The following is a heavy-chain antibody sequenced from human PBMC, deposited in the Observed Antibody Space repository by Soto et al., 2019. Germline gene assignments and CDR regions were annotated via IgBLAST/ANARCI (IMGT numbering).Heavy chain of an antibody. CDR2: ISYRGST. CDR3: ARALLGFSYGYGGYFDP. CDR1: GGSFNGYS. Sequence: SETLSLTCNVSGGSFNGYSWSWFRQTSGKGLEWIGDISYRGSTSYSPSLKSRRMISLDTSNNQFSLKVASVTAADTAVYYCARALLGFSYGYGGYFDPWGPGTLVTVSS. J-gene: IGHJ4*02. D-gene: IGHD3-16*01. V-gene: IGHV4-34*01.